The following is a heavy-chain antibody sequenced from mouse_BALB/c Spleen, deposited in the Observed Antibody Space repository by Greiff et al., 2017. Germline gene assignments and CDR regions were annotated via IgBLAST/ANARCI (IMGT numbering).Heavy chain of an antibody. J-gene: IGHJ2*01. D-gene: IGHD1-1*01. CDR1: GFTFSSYG. CDR3: ARHETTVVATVRDFDY. CDR2: ISTGGSYT. Sequence: DVHLVESGGDLVKPGGSLKLSCAASGFTFSSYGMSWVRQTPDKRLEWVATISTGGSYTYYPDSVKGRFTISRDNAKNTLYLQMSSLKSEDTAMYYCARHETTVVATVRDFDYWGQGTTLTVSS. V-gene: IGHV5-6*01.